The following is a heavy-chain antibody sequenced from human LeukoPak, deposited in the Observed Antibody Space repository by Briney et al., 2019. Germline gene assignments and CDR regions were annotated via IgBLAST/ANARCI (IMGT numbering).Heavy chain of an antibody. CDR1: GYTFTSCY. J-gene: IGHJ3*02. CDR3: ARSDELGAFDI. Sequence: GASVKVSCKASGYTFTSCYMHWVRQAPGQGLEWMGIINPSGGSTSYAQKLQGRVTMTTDTSTSTAYMELRSLRSDDTAVYYCARSDELGAFDIWGQGTMVTVSS. D-gene: IGHD1-7*01. V-gene: IGHV1-46*01. CDR2: INPSGGST.